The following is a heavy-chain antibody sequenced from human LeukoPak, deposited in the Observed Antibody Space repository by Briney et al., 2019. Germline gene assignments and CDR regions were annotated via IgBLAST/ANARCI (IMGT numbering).Heavy chain of an antibody. V-gene: IGHV3-21*01. J-gene: IGHJ4*02. Sequence: GGSLRLSCAASGFTFNTFNMNWVRQAPGKGLEWVSSITSGGDYIYYADSVKGRFTTTRDNAKNSLSLQLNSLRVEDTAVYYCARGHYDVLAASYKWTPDYWGQGTLVTVSS. D-gene: IGHD3-9*01. CDR1: GFTFNTFN. CDR3: ARGHYDVLAASYKWTPDY. CDR2: ITSGGDYI.